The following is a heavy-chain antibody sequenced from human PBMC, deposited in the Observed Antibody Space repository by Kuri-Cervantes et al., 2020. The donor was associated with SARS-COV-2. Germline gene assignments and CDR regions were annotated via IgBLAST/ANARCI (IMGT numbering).Heavy chain of an antibody. Sequence: ASVKVSCKASGGTFSSYAISWVRQAPGQGLEWMGGISAYNGNTNYAQKLQGRVTMTTDTSTSTAYMELRSLRSDDTAVYYCARDPMWSRYYYDSSGSYYFDYWGQGTLVTVSS. CDR1: GGTFSSYA. V-gene: IGHV1-18*01. CDR2: ISAYNGNT. J-gene: IGHJ4*02. D-gene: IGHD3-22*01. CDR3: ARDPMWSRYYYDSSGSYYFDY.